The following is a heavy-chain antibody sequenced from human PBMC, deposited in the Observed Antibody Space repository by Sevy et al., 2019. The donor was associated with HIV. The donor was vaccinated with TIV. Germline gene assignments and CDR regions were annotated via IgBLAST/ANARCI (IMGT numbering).Heavy chain of an antibody. CDR3: VKECGCEGGDH. V-gene: IGHV3-30*02. CDR2: IQYDGSNK. J-gene: IGHJ4*02. D-gene: IGHD2-21*01. CDR1: GFCYSSYG. Sequence: GGSLRLSCAASGFCYSSYGMHWVRQAPGKGREWGAYIQYDGSNKDYADSVKSRFTISTDNSKNTLYLQMNGLRVEDSAVYYCVKECGCEGGDHWGQGTLVTVSS.